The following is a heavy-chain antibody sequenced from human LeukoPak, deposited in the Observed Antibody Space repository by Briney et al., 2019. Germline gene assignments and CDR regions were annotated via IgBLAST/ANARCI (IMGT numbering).Heavy chain of an antibody. CDR1: GFTLSSYW. CDR3: GRINYNGDY. V-gene: IGHV3-74*01. J-gene: IGHJ4*02. Sequence: GGTLRLSCAASGFTLSSYWVHWVRQPPGKGLVWLSRTNEDGTYADYADSVKGRFTIPRDNAKNTVYLQMNSLRTEDTAVYFCGRINYNGDYWGRGTLVTVSS. D-gene: IGHD3-10*01. CDR2: TNEDGTYA.